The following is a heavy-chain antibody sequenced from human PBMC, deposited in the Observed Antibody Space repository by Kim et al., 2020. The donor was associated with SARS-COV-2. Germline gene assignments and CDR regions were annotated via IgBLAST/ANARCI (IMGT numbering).Heavy chain of an antibody. CDR3: AREAIGNYYGSGSYPMLH. Sequence: ASVKVSCKASGYTFTGYYMHWVRQAPGQGLEWMGRIHPNSGDTKYAQKFQGRVTMTWDTSISTVYMEANRLTSDDTAVYYCAREAIGNYYGSGSYPMLHWGQGTLVTVSS. D-gene: IGHD3-10*01. J-gene: IGHJ4*02. CDR2: IHPNSGDT. V-gene: IGHV1-2*06. CDR1: GYTFTGYY.